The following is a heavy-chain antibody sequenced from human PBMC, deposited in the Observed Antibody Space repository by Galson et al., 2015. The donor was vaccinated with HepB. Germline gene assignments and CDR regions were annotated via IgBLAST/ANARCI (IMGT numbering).Heavy chain of an antibody. CDR3: ARGSGIAAAGTEFGLFDY. V-gene: IGHV6-1*01. CDR1: GDSVSSNSAA. D-gene: IGHD6-13*01. CDR2: TYYRSKWYN. J-gene: IGHJ4*02. Sequence: CAISGDSVSSNSAAWNWIRQSPSRGLEWLGRTYYRSKWYNDYAVSVKSRITINPDTSKNQFSLQLNSVTHEDTAVYYCARGSGIAAAGTEFGLFDYWGQGTLVTVSS.